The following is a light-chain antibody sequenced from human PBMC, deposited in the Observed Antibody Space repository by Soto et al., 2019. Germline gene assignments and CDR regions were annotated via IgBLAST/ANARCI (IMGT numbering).Light chain of an antibody. CDR3: QQRSNWIT. CDR1: QGISNF. CDR2: AAS. Sequence: IQLTQSPSSLSASVGDRVTITCRASQGISNFLAWYKQKPGKAPKLLIYAASTLQSGVPSRFSGSGSGTDFTLTISSLEPEDFAVYYCQQRSNWITFGQGTRLEIK. V-gene: IGKV1-9*01. J-gene: IGKJ5*01.